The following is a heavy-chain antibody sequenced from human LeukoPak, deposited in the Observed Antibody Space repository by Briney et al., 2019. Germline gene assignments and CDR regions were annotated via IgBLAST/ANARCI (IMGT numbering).Heavy chain of an antibody. CDR3: ARDLTHRRNYDSSGYQIVPAF. CDR2: FSVYNGYT. J-gene: IGHJ4*02. D-gene: IGHD3-22*01. Sequence: ASVKVSCKASGYSFTSYDINRVRQAPGQGLEWMGWFSVYNGYTKYTQKLQGRVTMTTDTSTNTAYMEVRSLRSDDTAVYYCARDLTHRRNYDSSGYQIVPAFWGQGTLVTVSS. CDR1: GYSFTSYD. V-gene: IGHV1-18*01.